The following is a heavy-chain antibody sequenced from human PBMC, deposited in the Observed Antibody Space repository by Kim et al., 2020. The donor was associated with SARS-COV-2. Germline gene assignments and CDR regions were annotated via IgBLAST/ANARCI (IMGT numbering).Heavy chain of an antibody. CDR3: AKGRSGTINSGYNY. D-gene: IGHD6-25*01. Sequence: ADSVKGRLTISRDNSNNTLYRQMDSLRADDTAIYYCAKGRSGTINSGYNYWGQGTLVTVSS. V-gene: IGHV3-23*01. J-gene: IGHJ4*02.